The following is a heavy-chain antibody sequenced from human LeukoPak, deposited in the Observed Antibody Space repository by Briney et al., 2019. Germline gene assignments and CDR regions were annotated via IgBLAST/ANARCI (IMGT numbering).Heavy chain of an antibody. D-gene: IGHD2-2*01. J-gene: IGHJ4*02. V-gene: IGHV3-23*01. CDR1: GFTFSSHA. Sequence: GGSLRLSCAASGFTFSSHALSLLRQAPGKGLEWVSSLSGSGYNTYYADSVKGRFTISRDNSKNTVYLQMNSLRAEDTAVYYCAKDPYGTRYFDYWGQGTLVTVSS. CDR2: LSGSGYNT. CDR3: AKDPYGTRYFDY.